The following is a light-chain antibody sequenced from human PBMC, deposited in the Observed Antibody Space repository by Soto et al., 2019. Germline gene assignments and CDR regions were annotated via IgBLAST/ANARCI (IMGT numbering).Light chain of an antibody. Sequence: QSVLTQPASVSGSPGQSITISCTGTSSDVVGYNYVSWYQQHPGKAPKLMIYDVSNRPSGVSNRFSGSKSGNTASLTISGLQAEDEADYYCSSYTSSSPPDLVFGGGTMVTV. CDR1: SSDVVGYNY. CDR2: DVS. J-gene: IGLJ2*01. V-gene: IGLV2-14*01. CDR3: SSYTSSSPPDLV.